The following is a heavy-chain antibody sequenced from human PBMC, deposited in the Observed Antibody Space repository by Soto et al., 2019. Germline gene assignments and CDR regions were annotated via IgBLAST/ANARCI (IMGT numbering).Heavy chain of an antibody. CDR3: ARDYCSGGGCYYYYYYMDV. CDR1: GYTFTGYY. CDR2: INPNSGGT. D-gene: IGHD2-15*01. Sequence: ASVKVSCKASGYTFTGYYMHWVRQAPGQGLEWKGRINPNSGGTNYAQKIQGWVTMTRDTSISTAYMELSRLRSDDTAVYYCARDYCSGGGCYYYYYYMDVWGKGTTVTVSS. J-gene: IGHJ6*03. V-gene: IGHV1-2*04.